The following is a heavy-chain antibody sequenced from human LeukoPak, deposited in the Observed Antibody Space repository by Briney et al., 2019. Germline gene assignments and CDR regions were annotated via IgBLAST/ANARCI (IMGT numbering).Heavy chain of an antibody. Sequence: PGGSLRLSCGASGFTFNTEWMSWVRQAPGEGLEWVAIIKPDGSATSYVDSAKGRFTISRDNAKNSLSLQMHSLKVDDTGVYYCVRGGSMDVWGQGTAVTVSS. V-gene: IGHV3-7*05. CDR1: GFTFNTEW. CDR3: VRGGSMDV. J-gene: IGHJ6*02. CDR2: IKPDGSAT.